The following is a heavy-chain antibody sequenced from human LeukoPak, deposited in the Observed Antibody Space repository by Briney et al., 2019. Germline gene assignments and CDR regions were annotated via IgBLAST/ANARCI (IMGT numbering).Heavy chain of an antibody. J-gene: IGHJ6*04. Sequence: GGSLRLSCAVYGFTFSSFRIHWVCQAPGKGLVWVSRINSDESSTSYADSVKGRFTISRDNAKNTLYLQMNSLRAEDTAVYYCARISFINSVWGKGTTVTVSS. CDR3: ARISFINSV. D-gene: IGHD2/OR15-2a*01. CDR1: GFTFSSFR. V-gene: IGHV3-74*03. CDR2: INSDESST.